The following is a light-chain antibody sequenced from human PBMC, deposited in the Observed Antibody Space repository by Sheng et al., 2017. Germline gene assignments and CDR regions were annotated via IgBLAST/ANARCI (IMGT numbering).Light chain of an antibody. Sequence: EIVLTQSPATLSLSPGERATLSCRASQSVSTYLAWYQQKPGQAPSLLIYDASNRASGIPARFSGSGSGTDFTLTISNLEPEDSAVYYCQQRGNWPAITFGRGTRLEIK. CDR1: QSVSTY. V-gene: IGKV3-11*01. J-gene: IGKJ5*01. CDR3: QQRGNWPAIT. CDR2: DAS.